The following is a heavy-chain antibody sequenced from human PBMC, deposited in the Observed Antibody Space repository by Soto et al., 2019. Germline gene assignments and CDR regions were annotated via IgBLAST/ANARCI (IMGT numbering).Heavy chain of an antibody. CDR2: ISAYNGNT. V-gene: IGHV1-18*04. CDR1: GYTFTSYG. Sequence: QVQLVQSGAEVKKPGASVKVSCKASGYTFTSYGISWVRQAPGQGLEWMGWISAYNGNTNYAQKLEGRVTMTTDTSTRTAYMELRSLRSDDTAVYYCARVVLGYSGYDSGRFDPWGQGTLVTVSS. CDR3: ARVVLGYSGYDSGRFDP. D-gene: IGHD5-12*01. J-gene: IGHJ5*02.